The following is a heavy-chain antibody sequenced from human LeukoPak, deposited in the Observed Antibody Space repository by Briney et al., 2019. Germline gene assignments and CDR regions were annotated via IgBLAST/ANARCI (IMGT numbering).Heavy chain of an antibody. J-gene: IGHJ4*02. Sequence: SETLSLTCAVYGGSFSGHFWTWVRQPPGRGLEWIGEINDSGNTNYNPSLKSRVTLSVDTSKNQFSLKLNTVTAADTAVFYCARAPSLTHFDYWGQGTLVTVSS. CDR1: GGSFSGHF. CDR2: INDSGNT. CDR3: ARAPSLTHFDY. V-gene: IGHV4-34*01. D-gene: IGHD1-14*01.